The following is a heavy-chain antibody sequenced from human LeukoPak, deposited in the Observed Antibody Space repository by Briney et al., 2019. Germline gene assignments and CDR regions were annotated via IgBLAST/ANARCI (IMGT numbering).Heavy chain of an antibody. Sequence: ASVKVSCKASGGTFSSYAISWVRQAPGQGLEWMGRIIPIFGTANYAQKFQGRVTITADKSTSTAYMELSSLRSEDTAVYYCAGVSIRWELQNPFLGWGQGTLVTVSS. CDR2: IIPIFGTA. V-gene: IGHV1-69*06. CDR3: AGVSIRWELQNPFLG. D-gene: IGHD1-26*01. CDR1: GGTFSSYA. J-gene: IGHJ4*02.